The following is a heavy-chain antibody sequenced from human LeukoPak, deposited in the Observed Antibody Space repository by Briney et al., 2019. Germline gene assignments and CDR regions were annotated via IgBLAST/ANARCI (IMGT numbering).Heavy chain of an antibody. Sequence: ASVKVSCKASGYTFTGYYMHWVRQAPGQGLEWMGRINPNSGGTNYAQKFQGRVTMTRDTSFSTAYMELSRLRSDDTAVYYCARDLPYCSGGSCYSGAFDIWGQGTMVTVSS. D-gene: IGHD2-15*01. V-gene: IGHV1-2*06. J-gene: IGHJ3*02. CDR3: ARDLPYCSGGSCYSGAFDI. CDR2: INPNSGGT. CDR1: GYTFTGYY.